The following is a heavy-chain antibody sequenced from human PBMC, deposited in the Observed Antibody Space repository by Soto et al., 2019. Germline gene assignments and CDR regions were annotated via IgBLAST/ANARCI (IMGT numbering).Heavy chain of an antibody. CDR1: GYTFTSYG. V-gene: IGHV1-18*01. D-gene: IGHD3-3*01. CDR2: ISAYNGNT. Sequence: ASVKVSCKASGYTFTSYGISWVRQAPGQGLEWTGWISAYNGNTNYAQKLQGRVTMATDTSTSTAYMELRSLRSDDTAVYYCARAGITVGYYDFWSGYWAPDYWGQGTLVTVSS. CDR3: ARAGITVGYYDFWSGYWAPDY. J-gene: IGHJ4*02.